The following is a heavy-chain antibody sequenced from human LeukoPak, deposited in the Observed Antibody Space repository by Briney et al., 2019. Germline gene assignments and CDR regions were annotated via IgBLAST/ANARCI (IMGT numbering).Heavy chain of an antibody. CDR3: ARLNYDFWSGVWEGYYMDV. D-gene: IGHD3-3*01. V-gene: IGHV3-30*03. J-gene: IGHJ6*03. CDR1: GFSFDSYG. Sequence: GGSLRLSCDASGFSFDSYGMHWVRQAPGKGLEWVAVMSYDENEKYYAASVKGRFTISRDNSKNTLFLQMNSLRAEDTAVYYCARLNYDFWSGVWEGYYMDVWGKGTTVTVS. CDR2: MSYDENEK.